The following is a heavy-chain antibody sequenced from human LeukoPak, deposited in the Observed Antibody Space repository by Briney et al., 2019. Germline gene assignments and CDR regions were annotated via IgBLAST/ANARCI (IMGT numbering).Heavy chain of an antibody. D-gene: IGHD2-15*01. CDR2: ISYSGST. Sequence: SETLSLTCTVSGGSISSYYWSWIRQPPGKGLEWIGYISYSGSTDSNPSFKSRVTISVDTSKNQISLKLSSVTAADTAVYCCARTYCRGGSCHFDYWGQGTLVTVSS. V-gene: IGHV4-59*08. J-gene: IGHJ4*02. CDR1: GGSISSYY. CDR3: ARTYCRGGSCHFDY.